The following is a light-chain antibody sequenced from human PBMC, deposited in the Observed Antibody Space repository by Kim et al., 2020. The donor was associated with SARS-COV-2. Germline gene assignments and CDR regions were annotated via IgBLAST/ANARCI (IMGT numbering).Light chain of an antibody. Sequence: SGAHRQSVSIAGTGTSSDVGWCQQKPGKAPMLIIYDVTKRPSGVPDRFSGSKSGNTASLTITGIQAEDEADYYCCSYAGSSVVFGGGTQLTVL. J-gene: IGLJ2*01. CDR3: CSYAGSSVV. V-gene: IGLV2-11*01. CDR2: DVT. CDR1: SSDVG.